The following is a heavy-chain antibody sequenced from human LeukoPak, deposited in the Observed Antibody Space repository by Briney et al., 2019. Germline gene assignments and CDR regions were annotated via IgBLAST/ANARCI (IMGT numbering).Heavy chain of an antibody. D-gene: IGHD3-16*01. J-gene: IGHJ1*01. CDR3: VHDIPGGEGFQH. CDR1: GFSLSTSGVG. CDR2: IYGNDDK. V-gene: IGHV2-5*01. Sequence: SGPTLVNPTQTLTLTCTFSGFSLSTSGVGVAWNRQPPGKALEWLALIYGNDDKRYSPSLKSRLTITKDTSENQVVLTLTDMDPVDTATYYCVHDIPGGEGFQHWGQGTLVTVSS.